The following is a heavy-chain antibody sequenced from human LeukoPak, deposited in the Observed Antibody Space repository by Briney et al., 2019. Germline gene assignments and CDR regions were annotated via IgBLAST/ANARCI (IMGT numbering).Heavy chain of an antibody. Sequence: ASVKVSCKASGYTFTSYYMHWVRQAPGQGLEGMGIINPSGGSTSYAQKCQGRVTMTRDTSTSTVYMELSSLRSEDTAVYDCARDHYDFWSGYLGYYFDYWGQGTLVTVSS. CDR2: INPSGGST. D-gene: IGHD3-3*01. V-gene: IGHV1-46*01. J-gene: IGHJ4*02. CDR1: GYTFTSYY. CDR3: ARDHYDFWSGYLGYYFDY.